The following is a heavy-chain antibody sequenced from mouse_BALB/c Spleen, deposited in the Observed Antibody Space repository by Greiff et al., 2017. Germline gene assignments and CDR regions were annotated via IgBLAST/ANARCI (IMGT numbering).Heavy chain of an antibody. Sequence: VQVVESGPGLVAPSQSLSITCTVSGFSLTSYGVHWVRQPPGKGLEWLGVIWAGGSTNYNSALMSRLSISKDNSKSQVFLKMNSLQTDDTAMYYCARESYGNYVWFAYWGQGTLVTVSA. CDR2: IWAGGST. CDR3: ARESYGNYVWFAY. D-gene: IGHD2-1*01. CDR1: GFSLTSYG. J-gene: IGHJ3*01. V-gene: IGHV2-9*02.